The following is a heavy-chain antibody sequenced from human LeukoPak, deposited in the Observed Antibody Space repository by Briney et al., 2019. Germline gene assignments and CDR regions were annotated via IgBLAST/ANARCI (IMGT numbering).Heavy chain of an antibody. CDR3: ARFLFDY. V-gene: IGHV3-7*03. J-gene: IGHJ4*02. CDR1: AFTFSNYW. CDR2: INQDGSAK. D-gene: IGHD2/OR15-2a*01. Sequence: SGGSLRLSCTASAFTFSNYWMSWVRQAPGKGLEWVASINQDGSAKDSVHSVEGRFIISRDNVKNSLYLQMDSLRAEDTAVYYCARFLFDYWGQGTLVTVSS.